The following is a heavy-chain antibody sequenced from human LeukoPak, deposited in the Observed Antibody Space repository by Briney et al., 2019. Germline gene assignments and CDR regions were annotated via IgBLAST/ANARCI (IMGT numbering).Heavy chain of an antibody. CDR1: DYSLSDYY. CDR2: FYNSGRS. J-gene: IGHJ3*02. Sequence: PSETLSLTCTVSDYSLSDYYREWIRQPPGKGLEWIGYFYNSGRSTYNPSLESRVTISVDTSKNQYSLKLSSVTAADTAVYYWAKTGRHDAFDIWGQGTMVTVSS. D-gene: IGHD7-27*01. V-gene: IGHV4-59*08. CDR3: AKTGRHDAFDI.